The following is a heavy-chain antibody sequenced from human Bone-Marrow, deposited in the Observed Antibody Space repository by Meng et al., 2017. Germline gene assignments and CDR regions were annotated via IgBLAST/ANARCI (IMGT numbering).Heavy chain of an antibody. V-gene: IGHV1-46*01. Sequence: ASVKVSCKASGYTFTSYYMHWVRQAPGQGLEWMGIINPSGGSTSYAQKFQGRVTMTRDTSTSTVYMELSSLRSEDTAVYYCARGSKVRGVIIKSVGAFDIWGQGTMVT. D-gene: IGHD3-10*01. CDR2: INPSGGST. CDR3: ARGSKVRGVIIKSVGAFDI. J-gene: IGHJ3*02. CDR1: GYTFTSYY.